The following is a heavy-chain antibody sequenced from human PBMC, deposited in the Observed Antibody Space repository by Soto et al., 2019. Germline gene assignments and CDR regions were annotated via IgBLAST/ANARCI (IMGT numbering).Heavy chain of an antibody. D-gene: IGHD5-18*01. CDR3: AKDGAMATWFEP. V-gene: IGHV3-23*01. Sequence: GWSLRLSCAASGFTFSSYAMSLVRQAPGKGLEWVSSISGSGGSTYYADYVKGRFTISRDNSKNTLYLQMNSLRAEDTAVYYCAKDGAMATWFEPWGEGTLVTVSS. CDR1: GFTFSSYA. J-gene: IGHJ5*02. CDR2: ISGSGGST.